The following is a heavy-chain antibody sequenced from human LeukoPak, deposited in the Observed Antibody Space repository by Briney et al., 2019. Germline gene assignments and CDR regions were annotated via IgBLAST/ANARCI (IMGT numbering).Heavy chain of an antibody. CDR2: INHSGST. J-gene: IGHJ4*02. CDR1: GGSFSGYY. D-gene: IGHD3-16*02. CDR3: ARGRSFVWGSYRYTAPLDY. Sequence: SETLSLTCAVYGGSFSGYYWSWIRQPPGKGLEWIGEINHSGSTNYNLSLKSRVTISVDTSKNQFSLKLGSVTAADTAVYYCARGRSFVWGSYRYTAPLDYWGQGTLVTVSS. V-gene: IGHV4-34*01.